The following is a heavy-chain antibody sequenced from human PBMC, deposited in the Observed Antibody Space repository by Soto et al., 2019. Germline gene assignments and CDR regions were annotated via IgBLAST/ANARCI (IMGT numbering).Heavy chain of an antibody. D-gene: IGHD2-2*01. Sequence: SETLSLTFAVSGCSISSGGYSWSWIRQPPGKGLEWIGYMYHSGSTYYNPSLKSRVTISVDRSKNQFSLKLSSVTAADTAVYYRARVPAYWGQGTLFPSS. CDR3: ARVPAY. CDR1: GCSISSGGYS. CDR2: MYHSGST. V-gene: IGHV4-30-2*01. J-gene: IGHJ4*02.